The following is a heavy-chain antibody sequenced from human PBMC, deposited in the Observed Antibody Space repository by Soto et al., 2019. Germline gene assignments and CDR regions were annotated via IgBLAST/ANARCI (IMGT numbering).Heavy chain of an antibody. V-gene: IGHV3-15*07. CDR2: IKRKTDGGTT. Sequence: GGSLRLSWAASGFTFNNAWMNWVRQAPGKGLEWVGRIKRKTDGGTTDYAAPVKGRFSISRDDSKNTLYLQMNSLKTEDTAVYYCTTGPPKGSSSWDIFDYWGQGTLVTVSS. CDR3: TTGPPKGSSSWDIFDY. CDR1: GFTFNNAW. J-gene: IGHJ4*02. D-gene: IGHD6-13*01.